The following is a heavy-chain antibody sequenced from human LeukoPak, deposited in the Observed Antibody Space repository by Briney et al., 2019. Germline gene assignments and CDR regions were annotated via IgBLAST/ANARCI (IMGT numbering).Heavy chain of an antibody. CDR2: IRSNASGGTT. J-gene: IGHJ4*02. V-gene: IGHV3-49*04. Sequence: PGGSLRLSCTASGLSFGGDAVSWVRQAPGKGLEWVGFIRSNASGGTTEYAASVKGRFVISRDDSKSIAYLQMNSLKREDTAVYYCTISYYAGSLYEDFWGQGTLVTVSS. CDR1: GLSFGGDA. D-gene: IGHD3-10*01. CDR3: TISYYAGSLYEDF.